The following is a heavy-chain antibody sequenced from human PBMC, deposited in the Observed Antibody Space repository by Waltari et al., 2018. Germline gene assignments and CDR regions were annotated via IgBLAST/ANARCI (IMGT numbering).Heavy chain of an antibody. Sequence: EVQLLQSGTELKKPGSTVKISCQVSGYRFTDYYIHWVQQAPGKGPQWMGLVEQEDGETRYAERFQGRGTITADTSTETAFMELSSLTSDDTAVYYCVTALGDRSSASRPFDVWGLGTLITVSS. J-gene: IGHJ3*01. CDR1: GYRFTDYY. CDR2: VEQEDGET. D-gene: IGHD3-10*01. V-gene: IGHV1-69-2*01. CDR3: VTALGDRSSASRPFDV.